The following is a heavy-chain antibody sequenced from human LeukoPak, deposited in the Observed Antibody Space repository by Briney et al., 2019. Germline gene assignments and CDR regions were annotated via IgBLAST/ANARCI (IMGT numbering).Heavy chain of an antibody. Sequence: ASVNVSCAASGDILNNYHIHWVRQAPGQGLEWMGIIKHSGGSTTYAQKFQGRLIMTRDTSTGTVNMELSSLTSEDTAVYYCARDFSWSVDYWGQGALVTVSS. CDR2: IKHSGGST. V-gene: IGHV1-46*02. CDR1: GDILNNYH. J-gene: IGHJ4*02. CDR3: ARDFSWSVDY. D-gene: IGHD6-13*01.